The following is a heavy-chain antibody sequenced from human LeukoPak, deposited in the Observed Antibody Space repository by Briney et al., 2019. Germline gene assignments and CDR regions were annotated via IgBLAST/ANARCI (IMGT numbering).Heavy chain of an antibody. CDR2: ISAYNGNT. D-gene: IGHD5-12*01. CDR3: ARANVADIVATSYGY. J-gene: IGHJ4*02. CDR1: GYTFTSYG. Sequence: GASVKVSCKASGYTFTSYGISWVRQAPGQGLEWMGWISAYNGNTNYAQKLQGRVTMTTDTSTSTAYMELRSLRSDDTAVYYCARANVADIVATSYGYWGQGTLVTVSS. V-gene: IGHV1-18*01.